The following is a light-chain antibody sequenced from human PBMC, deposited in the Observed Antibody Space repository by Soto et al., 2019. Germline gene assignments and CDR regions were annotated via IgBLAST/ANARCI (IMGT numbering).Light chain of an antibody. CDR2: DIS. Sequence: EIVLTQSPGTLSLSPGERATLSCRASQSITSSHLARYQQKPGQAPMLLIYDISRRATGIPDRFSGSASGTDFTLTVSRLEPEDFAVYFCQHYGGSPLYTFGQGTKMEIK. CDR1: QSITSSH. V-gene: IGKV3-20*01. CDR3: QHYGGSPLYT. J-gene: IGKJ2*01.